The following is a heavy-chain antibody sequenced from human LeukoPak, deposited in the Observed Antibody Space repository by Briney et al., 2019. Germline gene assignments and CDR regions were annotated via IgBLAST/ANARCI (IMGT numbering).Heavy chain of an antibody. J-gene: IGHJ3*02. CDR3: ARDIGMITFGGVIVAIGGPDAFDI. CDR1: GGSISSYY. Sequence: SETLSLTCTVSGGSISSYYWSWIRQPAGKGLEWIGRIYTSGSTNYNPSLKSRVTMSVDTSKNQFSLELSSVTAADTAVYYCARDIGMITFGGVIVAIGGPDAFDIWGQGTMVTVSS. CDR2: IYTSGST. D-gene: IGHD3-16*02. V-gene: IGHV4-4*07.